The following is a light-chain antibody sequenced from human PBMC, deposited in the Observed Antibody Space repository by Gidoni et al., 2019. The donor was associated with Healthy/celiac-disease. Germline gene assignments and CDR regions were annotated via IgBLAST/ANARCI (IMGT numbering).Light chain of an antibody. J-gene: IGKJ4*01. CDR1: QSVSSSY. CDR2: GAS. CDR3: QQYGSSPGIT. V-gene: IGKV3-20*01. Sequence: IVLTQSPGTLSLSPGERATLSCRASQSVSSSYLAWYQQKPGQAPRLLIYGASSRATGTPDRFSGSGSGTDFTLTISRLEPEDFAVYYCQQYGSSPGITFGGXTKVEIK.